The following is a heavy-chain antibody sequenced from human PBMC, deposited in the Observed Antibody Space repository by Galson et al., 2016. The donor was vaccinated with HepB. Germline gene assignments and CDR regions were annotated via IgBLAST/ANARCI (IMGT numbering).Heavy chain of an antibody. V-gene: IGHV3-9*01. D-gene: IGHD3-10*01. J-gene: IGHJ6*02. Sequence: SLRLSCAGSGFSFDDYATHWVRQAPGKGLEWVSGISWNSGSIGYADSVKGRFTISRDNAKNSLYLQMNSLRGEDTGLYYCAKDKKRISSRGWRSNSGMDVWGQGTTVTVSS. CDR3: AKDKKRISSRGWRSNSGMDV. CDR2: ISWNSGSI. CDR1: GFSFDDYA.